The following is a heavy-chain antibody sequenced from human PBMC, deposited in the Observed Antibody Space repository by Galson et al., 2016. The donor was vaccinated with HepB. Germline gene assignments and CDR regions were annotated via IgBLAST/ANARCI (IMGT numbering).Heavy chain of an antibody. CDR2: IYSGDYT. D-gene: IGHD3-22*01. J-gene: IGHJ6*03. CDR1: GFSVSNNY. Sequence: SLRLSCAPSGFSVSNNYVNWVRQAPGKGLEWVSVIYSGDYTYYAASVTGRFTISRDNSQNTLYLQMSRLRAEDTAVYYCARDLVVTRNYYYYHCMDVWGKGTTVTVSS. CDR3: ARDLVVTRNYYYYHCMDV. V-gene: IGHV3-53*01.